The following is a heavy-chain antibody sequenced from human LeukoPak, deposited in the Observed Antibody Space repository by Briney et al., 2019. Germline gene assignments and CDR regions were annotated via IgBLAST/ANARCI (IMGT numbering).Heavy chain of an antibody. CDR3: ARDDIVVVTAIPSYFDD. CDR1: GYTFTSYG. CDR2: ISAYNGNT. D-gene: IGHD2-21*02. Sequence: ASVKVSCKASGYTFTSYGISWVRQAPGQGLEWMGWISAYNGNTNYAQKLQGRVTMTTDTSTSTAYMELRSLRSDDTAVYYCARDDIVVVTAIPSYFDDWGQGTLVTVSS. V-gene: IGHV1-18*01. J-gene: IGHJ4*02.